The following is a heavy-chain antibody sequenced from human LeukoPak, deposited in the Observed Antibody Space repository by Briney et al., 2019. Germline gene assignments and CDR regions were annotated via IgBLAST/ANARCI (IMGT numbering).Heavy chain of an antibody. J-gene: IGHJ4*02. Sequence: SETLSLTCAVYGGSFSGYYWSWIRQPPGKGLEWIGEINHSGSTNYNPSLKSRVTISVDTSKNQFSLKLSSVTAADTDVYYCARGYGSGSYYLDYWGQGTLVTVSS. D-gene: IGHD3-10*01. CDR1: GGSFSGYY. V-gene: IGHV4-34*01. CDR3: ARGYGSGSYYLDY. CDR2: INHSGST.